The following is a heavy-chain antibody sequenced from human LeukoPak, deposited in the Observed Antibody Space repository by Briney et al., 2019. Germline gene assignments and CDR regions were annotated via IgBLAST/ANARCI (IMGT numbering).Heavy chain of an antibody. J-gene: IGHJ4*02. CDR2: INYDGSIT. V-gene: IGHV3-74*01. Sequence: GGSLRLSCAVSGFPFSYHWVHWVRQVPGKGLVWVSRINYDGSITSYADSVEGRFTISRDNAKNSLYLQMNSLRAEDMALYYCARGGIAAAGLDYWGQGTLVTVSS. D-gene: IGHD6-13*01. CDR3: ARGGIAAAGLDY. CDR1: GFPFSYHW.